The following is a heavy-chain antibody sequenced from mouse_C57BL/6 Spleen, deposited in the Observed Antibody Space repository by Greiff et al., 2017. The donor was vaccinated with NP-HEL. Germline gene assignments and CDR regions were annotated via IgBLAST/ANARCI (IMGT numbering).Heavy chain of an antibody. CDR2: ISSGSSTI. CDR1: GFTFSDYG. Sequence: EVMLVESGGGLVKPGGSLKLSCAASGFTFSDYGMHWVRQAPEKGLEWVAYISSGSSTIYYADTVQGRFTISRDNAKNTLFLQMTRLRSEDTAMYYCSRTYYDPSYAMDYWGQGTSVTVSS. D-gene: IGHD2-4*01. V-gene: IGHV5-17*01. CDR3: SRTYYDPSYAMDY. J-gene: IGHJ4*01.